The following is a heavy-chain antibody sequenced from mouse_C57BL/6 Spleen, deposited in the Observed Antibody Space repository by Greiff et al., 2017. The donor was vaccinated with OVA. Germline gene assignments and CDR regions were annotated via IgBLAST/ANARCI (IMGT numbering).Heavy chain of an antibody. V-gene: IGHV14-4*01. J-gene: IGHJ2*01. Sequence: VQLQQSGAELVRPGASVTLSCTASGFNIKDDYMHWVKQRPEQGLEWIGWIDPENGDTEYASKFQGKATITADTSSNTAYLQLSSLTSEDTAVYYCTTRGNYDYWGQGTTLTVSS. D-gene: IGHD2-1*01. CDR3: TTRGNYDY. CDR1: GFNIKDDY. CDR2: IDPENGDT.